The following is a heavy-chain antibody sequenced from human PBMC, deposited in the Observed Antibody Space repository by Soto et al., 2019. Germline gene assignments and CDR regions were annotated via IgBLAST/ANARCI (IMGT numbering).Heavy chain of an antibody. D-gene: IGHD3-3*01. CDR2: IYYSGST. V-gene: IGHV4-61*01. J-gene: IGHJ4*02. CDR3: ARGNMEWSAVDC. Sequence: PSETLSLTCTVSGGSVSSGSYYWSWIRQPPGKGLEWIGYIYYSGSTNYNPSLKSRVTISVDTSKNQLSPKRNSVTAADTAASHCARGNMEWSAVDCGGQGALVTVSS. CDR1: GGSVSSGSYY.